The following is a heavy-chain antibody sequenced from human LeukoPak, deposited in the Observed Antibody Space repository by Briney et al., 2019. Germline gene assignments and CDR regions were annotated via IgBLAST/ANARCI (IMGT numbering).Heavy chain of an antibody. CDR3: ARDGSSNYPEGWFDP. Sequence: SETLSLTCTVPGGSISSGDYYWSWIRQPPGKGLEWIGYIYYSGSTYYNPSLKSRVTISVDTSKNQFSLKLSSVTAADTAVYYCARDGSSNYPEGWFDPWGQGTLVTVSS. J-gene: IGHJ5*02. V-gene: IGHV4-30-4*01. D-gene: IGHD4-11*01. CDR1: GGSISSGDYY. CDR2: IYYSGST.